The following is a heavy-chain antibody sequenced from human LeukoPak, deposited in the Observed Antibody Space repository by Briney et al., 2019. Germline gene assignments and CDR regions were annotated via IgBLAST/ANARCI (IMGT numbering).Heavy chain of an antibody. D-gene: IGHD3-10*01. CDR1: GGSISSYY. Sequence: SKTLSLTCTVSGGSISSYYWSWIRQPPGKGLEWIGYIYYSGSTNYNPSLKSRVTISVDTSKNQFSLKLSSVTAADTAVYYCARGAGSHEYYFDYWGQGTLVTVSS. J-gene: IGHJ4*02. CDR3: ARGAGSHEYYFDY. CDR2: IYYSGST. V-gene: IGHV4-59*01.